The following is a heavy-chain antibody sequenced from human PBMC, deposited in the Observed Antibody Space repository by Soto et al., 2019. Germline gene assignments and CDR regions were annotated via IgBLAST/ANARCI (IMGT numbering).Heavy chain of an antibody. CDR2: ISYDGSNK. CDR3: AKDRGSGGVDY. CDR1: GFTFSSYG. D-gene: IGHD1-26*01. J-gene: IGHJ4*02. Sequence: QVQLVESGGGVVQPGRSLRLSCAASGFTFSSYGMHCVRQAPGKGLEWVAVISYDGSNKYYADSVKGRFTISRDNSKNTLYLQMNSLRAEDTAVYYCAKDRGSGGVDYWGQGTLVTVSS. V-gene: IGHV3-30*18.